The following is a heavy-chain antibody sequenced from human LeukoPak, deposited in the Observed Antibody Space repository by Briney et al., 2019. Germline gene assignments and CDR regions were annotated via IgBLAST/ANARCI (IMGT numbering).Heavy chain of an antibody. D-gene: IGHD3-22*01. Sequence: ASVKVSCKASGYTFTSYYMHWVRQAPGQGLEWMGIINPSGGSTSYAQKFQGRVTMTRDTSTSTVYMELSSLRSEDTAVYYCARARITMIVVGAFDIWGQGTMVTVSS. CDR3: ARARITMIVVGAFDI. CDR2: INPSGGST. J-gene: IGHJ3*02. V-gene: IGHV1-46*01. CDR1: GYTFTSYY.